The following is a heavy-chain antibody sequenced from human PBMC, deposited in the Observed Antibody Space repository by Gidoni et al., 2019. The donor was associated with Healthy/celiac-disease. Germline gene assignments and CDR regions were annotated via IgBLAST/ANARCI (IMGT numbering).Heavy chain of an antibody. CDR3: ARSPWGGPFHY. D-gene: IGHD3-10*01. CDR2: IKQDGSEK. CDR1: GFSNSSDC. V-gene: IGHV3-7*03. J-gene: IGHJ4*02. Sequence: EVPLVVSGGALVQPGGSLRSSCGASGFSNSSDCMSWVRQAPGKGLEWVANIKQDGSEKYYVDSVKGRFIISRDNAKNSLYLQMNSLRAEDTAIYYCARSPWGGPFHYWGQGTLVTVSS.